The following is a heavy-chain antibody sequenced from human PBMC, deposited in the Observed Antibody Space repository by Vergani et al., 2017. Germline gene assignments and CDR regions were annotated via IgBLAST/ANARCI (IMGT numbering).Heavy chain of an antibody. CDR1: GFTFSSYA. CDR2: ISGSGGST. Sequence: EVQLLESGGGLVQPGGSLRLSCAASGFTFSSYAMSWVRQAPGKGLEWVSAISGSGGSTYYADSVKGRFTISRDNAKNTLYLQMNSLRAEDTAVYYCARDRLTEYGDPYDAFDIWGQGTMVTVSS. CDR3: ARDRLTEYGDPYDAFDI. D-gene: IGHD4-17*01. V-gene: IGHV3-23*01. J-gene: IGHJ3*02.